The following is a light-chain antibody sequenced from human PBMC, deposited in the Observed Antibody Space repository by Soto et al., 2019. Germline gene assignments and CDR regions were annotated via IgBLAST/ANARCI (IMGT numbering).Light chain of an antibody. V-gene: IGKV1-5*03. Sequence: DIQMTQSPSTLSASVGDRVTITCRASHIIGDWLAWYQQKSGKAPNLLIYRASDLESGVPPRFSGSASGTEFTLTISSLQPDDFATYYCQQDKSYPYTFGQGNKLDIK. CDR1: HIIGDW. CDR3: QQDKSYPYT. CDR2: RAS. J-gene: IGKJ2*01.